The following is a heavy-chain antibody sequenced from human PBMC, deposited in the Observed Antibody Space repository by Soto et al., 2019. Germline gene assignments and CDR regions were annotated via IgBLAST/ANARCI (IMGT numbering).Heavy chain of an antibody. Sequence: QITLKESGPTLVKPTQTLTLTCTFSGFSLSTSGVGVGWIRQPPGKALEWLALIYSNDDKRYSPSLKSRLTITKDTSKSQVVLTMADMDPVDTATYYCAHISGAYCCGDCYVPYYFDYWGQGTLVTVSS. CDR1: GFSLSTSGVG. CDR3: AHISGAYCCGDCYVPYYFDY. V-gene: IGHV2-5*01. J-gene: IGHJ4*02. D-gene: IGHD2-21*02. CDR2: IYSNDDK.